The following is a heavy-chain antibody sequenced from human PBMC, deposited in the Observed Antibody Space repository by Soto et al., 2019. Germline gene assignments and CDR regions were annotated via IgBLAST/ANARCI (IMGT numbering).Heavy chain of an antibody. CDR2: IYYSGST. D-gene: IGHD3-16*02. J-gene: IGHJ4*02. CDR3: ARESSLGELSLYFDY. V-gene: IGHV4-4*02. Sequence: QVQLQESGPGLVKPSGTLSLTCAVSGGSISSSNWWSWVRQPPGKGLEWIGEIYYSGSTYYNPSLKSRVTISVDTSKNQFSLKLSSVTAADTAVYYCARESSLGELSLYFDYWGQGTLVTVSA. CDR1: GGSISSSNW.